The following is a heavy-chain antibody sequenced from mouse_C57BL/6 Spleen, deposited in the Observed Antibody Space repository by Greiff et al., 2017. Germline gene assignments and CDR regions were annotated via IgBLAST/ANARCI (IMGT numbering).Heavy chain of an antibody. CDR3: ARSGDCDSFYFDY. Sequence: QVQLQQPGAELVKPGASVKLSCKASGYTFTSYWMNWVKQRPGQGLEWIGMIHPNSGSTNYNEKFKSKATLTVDKSSSTAYMQLSSLTSEDSSVYYCARSGDCDSFYFDYWGQGTTLTVAS. CDR2: IHPNSGST. CDR1: GYTFTSYW. V-gene: IGHV1-64*01. J-gene: IGHJ2*01. D-gene: IGHD2-4*01.